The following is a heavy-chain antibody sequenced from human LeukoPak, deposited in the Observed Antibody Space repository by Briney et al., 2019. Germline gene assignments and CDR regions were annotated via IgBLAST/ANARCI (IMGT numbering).Heavy chain of an antibody. CDR2: ISAYNGNT. D-gene: IGHD4-17*01. V-gene: IGHV1-18*04. J-gene: IGHJ3*02. Sequence: ASVKVSCKASGYTFTSYGISWVRQAPGQGLEWMGWISAYNGNTNYAQKLQGRVTMTTDTSTSTAYMELRSLRSDDTAVYYCAREDYDDYEGSGAFDIWGQGTMVTVSS. CDR1: GYTFTSYG. CDR3: AREDYDDYEGSGAFDI.